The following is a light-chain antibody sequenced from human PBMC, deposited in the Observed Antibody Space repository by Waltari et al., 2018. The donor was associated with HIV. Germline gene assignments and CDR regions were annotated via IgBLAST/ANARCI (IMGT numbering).Light chain of an antibody. CDR1: QSISSW. CDR2: KAS. J-gene: IGKJ1*01. V-gene: IGKV1-5*03. CDR3: QQYNSYSVT. Sequence: DIQMTQSLSTLSPSVGARVTITCRASQSISSWLAWYQQKPGKAPKLLIYKASSLKSGVPSRFSGSGSGTEFTLTISSLQPDDFATYYCQQYNSYSVTFGQGTKVEIK.